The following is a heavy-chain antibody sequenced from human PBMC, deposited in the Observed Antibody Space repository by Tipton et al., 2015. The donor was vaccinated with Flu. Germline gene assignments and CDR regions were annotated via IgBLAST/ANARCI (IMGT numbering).Heavy chain of an antibody. CDR1: LGSMRRHY. CDR2: ISYSGST. CDR3: ARDWGRAVVGP. V-gene: IGHV4-59*11. J-gene: IGHJ1*01. Sequence: TLSLTCTVSLGSMRRHYWGWIRQPPGKGLEWIGYISYSGSTTYNPSLKSRVTISLDTSKNQFSLKLSSVTAADTAVYYCARDWGRAVVGPWGQGTLVTVSS. D-gene: IGHD6-19*01.